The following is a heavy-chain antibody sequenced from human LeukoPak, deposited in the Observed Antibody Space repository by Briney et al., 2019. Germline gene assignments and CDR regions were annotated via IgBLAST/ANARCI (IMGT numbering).Heavy chain of an antibody. CDR3: ARDYKWGWLYNYGMDV. V-gene: IGHV3-33*01. Sequence: SGGSLRLSCAASGFTFSSYGMHWVRQAPGKGLEWVAVIWYDGSNKYYADSVKGRFTISRDNSKNTLYLQMNSLRAEDTAVYYCARDYKWGWLYNYGMDVWGQGTTVTVSS. J-gene: IGHJ6*02. D-gene: IGHD2-15*01. CDR2: IWYDGSNK. CDR1: GFTFSSYG.